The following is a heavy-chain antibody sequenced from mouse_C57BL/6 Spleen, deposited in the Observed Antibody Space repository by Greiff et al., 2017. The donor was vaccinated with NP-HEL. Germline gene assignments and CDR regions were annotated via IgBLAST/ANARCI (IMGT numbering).Heavy chain of an antibody. CDR1: GYTFTSYW. CDR2: IHPNSGST. Sequence: VQLQQPGAELVKPGASVKLSCKASGYTFTSYWLHWVKPRPGQGLEWIGMIHPNSGSTNYNEKFKSKATLTVDKSSSTAYMQLSSLTSEDSAVYYCASGGRNYAMDYWGQGTSVTVSS. CDR3: ASGGRNYAMDY. J-gene: IGHJ4*01. V-gene: IGHV1-64*01. D-gene: IGHD3-3*01.